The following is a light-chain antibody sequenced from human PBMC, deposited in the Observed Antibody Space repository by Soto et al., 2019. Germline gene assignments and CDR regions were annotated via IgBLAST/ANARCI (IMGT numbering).Light chain of an antibody. Sequence: QSALTQLRSVSGSPGQSVTISCTGTSSDIGAYNYVSWYQHHPGKAPNLIIYDVTKRPSGVPDRFSGSKSGNTASLTISGLQAEFEADYYCCSYAGSSWVFGGGTKLTVL. CDR2: DVT. V-gene: IGLV2-11*01. CDR3: CSYAGSSWV. J-gene: IGLJ3*02. CDR1: SSDIGAYNY.